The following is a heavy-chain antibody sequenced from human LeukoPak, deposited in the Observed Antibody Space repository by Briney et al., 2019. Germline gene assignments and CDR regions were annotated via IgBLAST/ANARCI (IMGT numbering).Heavy chain of an antibody. CDR1: GGSFSGYY. Sequence: SETLSLTCAVYGGSFSGYYWSWIRQPPGKGLEWIGEINHSGSTNYNPSLKSRVTISVDTSKNQFSLKLSSVTAADTAVYYCARGDYSNSAGNYYYYMDVWGKGTTVTDSS. V-gene: IGHV4-34*01. CDR3: ARGDYSNSAGNYYYYMDV. J-gene: IGHJ6*03. CDR2: INHSGST. D-gene: IGHD4-11*01.